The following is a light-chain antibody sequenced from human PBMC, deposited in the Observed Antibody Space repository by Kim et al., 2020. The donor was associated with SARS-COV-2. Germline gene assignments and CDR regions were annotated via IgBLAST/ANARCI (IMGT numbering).Light chain of an antibody. CDR3: QAWDSNTACVV. CDR2: QDR. J-gene: IGLJ2*01. Sequence: SYELTQPPSVSVSPGQTASITCSGDKMGDKYACWYQQKPGQSPVMVIYQDRKRPSGIPERFSGSNSGNTATLTISGTQALDEADYYCQAWDSNTACVVFGGGTQLTVL. V-gene: IGLV3-1*01. CDR1: KMGDKY.